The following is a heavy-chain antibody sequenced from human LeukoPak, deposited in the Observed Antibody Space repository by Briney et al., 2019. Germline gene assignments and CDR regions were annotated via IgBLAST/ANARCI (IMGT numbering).Heavy chain of an antibody. CDR3: ARDDYGDYGTWYYYGMDV. D-gene: IGHD4-17*01. J-gene: IGHJ6*02. CDR1: GYAFTSYG. CDR2: ISAYNGNT. Sequence: ASVKVSCKASGYAFTSYGISWVRQAPGQGLEWMGWISAYNGNTNYAQKLQGRVTMTTDTSTSTAYMELGSLRSDDTAVYYCARDDYGDYGTWYYYGMDVWGQGTTVTVSS. V-gene: IGHV1-18*01.